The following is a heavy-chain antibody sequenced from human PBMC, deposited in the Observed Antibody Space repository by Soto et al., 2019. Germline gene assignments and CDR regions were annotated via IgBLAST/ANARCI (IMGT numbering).Heavy chain of an antibody. CDR1: GYTFTSYY. CDR3: AREGYYGSGSYYNESD. J-gene: IGHJ4*02. D-gene: IGHD3-10*01. V-gene: IGHV1-46*01. Sequence: VQLVQSGAEVKKPGASVKVSCKASGYTFTSYYMHWVRQAPGQGLEWMGIINPSGGSTSYAQKFQGRVTMTRDTSTSTVYMELSSLRSEDTAVYYCAREGYYGSGSYYNESDWGQGTLVTVSS. CDR2: INPSGGST.